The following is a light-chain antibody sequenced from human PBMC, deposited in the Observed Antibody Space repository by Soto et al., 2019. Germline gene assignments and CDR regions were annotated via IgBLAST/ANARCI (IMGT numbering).Light chain of an antibody. CDR2: ATF. CDR1: QSVDSTY. Sequence: DIVLTQSPGTLSLSPGEIATLSCRASQSVDSTYLAWYQQKPDQSPRLLIYATFTRAAGIPARFSGSGSGTEFTLTIGSLQSEDFAVYYCQQYNNWPLTFGQGTRLDIK. CDR3: QQYNNWPLT. V-gene: IGKV3D-15*01. J-gene: IGKJ5*01.